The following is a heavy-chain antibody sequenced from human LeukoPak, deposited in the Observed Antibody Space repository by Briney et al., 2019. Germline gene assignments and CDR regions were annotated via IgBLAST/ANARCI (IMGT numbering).Heavy chain of an antibody. D-gene: IGHD3-10*01. CDR1: GFTLSSYS. CDR3: ARLPELPGFGDY. V-gene: IGHV3-21*01. J-gene: IGHJ4*02. Sequence: GGSLRLSCAASGFTLSSYSMTWVRQAPGKGLEWISSISSISTYKFYADSVKGRFTISRDDSEDSLYLQMSSLRVEDTAVYYCARLPELPGFGDYWGQGTLVTVSS. CDR2: ISSISTYK.